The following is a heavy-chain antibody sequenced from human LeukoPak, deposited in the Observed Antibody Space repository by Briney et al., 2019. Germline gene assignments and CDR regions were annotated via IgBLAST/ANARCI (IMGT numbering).Heavy chain of an antibody. Sequence: SETLSLTCTVSGGSISSKSYYWGWIRQPPGKGLEWIGSIYYSGHTYYNPSLKSRVTISVDTSKNQFSLKLSSVTAADTAVYYCARERSGSLPATNTWGWFDPWGQGTLVTVSS. CDR2: IYYSGHT. V-gene: IGHV4-39*07. CDR1: GGSISSKSYY. D-gene: IGHD2-2*01. J-gene: IGHJ5*02. CDR3: ARERSGSLPATNTWGWFDP.